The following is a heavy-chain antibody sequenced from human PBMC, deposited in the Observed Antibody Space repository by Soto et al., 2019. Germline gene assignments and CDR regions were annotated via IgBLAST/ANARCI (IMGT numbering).Heavy chain of an antibody. CDR2: IYSGGYT. CDR3: AAVRGGGGY. V-gene: IGHV3-53*01. J-gene: IGHJ4*02. CDR1: GFTVSNNY. Sequence: EVQLVESGGGLIQPGGSLRLSCAVSGFTVSNNYMSWVRQAPGKGLEGVSVIYSGGYTAYGDSVKGRFTISRDNSKNTLNFHMNGRGGGEPAGFSFAAVRGGGGYWGQGTLVTVSS. D-gene: IGHD3-10*02.